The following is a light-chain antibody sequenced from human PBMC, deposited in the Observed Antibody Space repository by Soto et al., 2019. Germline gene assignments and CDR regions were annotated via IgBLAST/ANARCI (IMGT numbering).Light chain of an antibody. CDR1: QTVRNNY. CDR3: QQFSSYPLT. Sequence: VLSNSLGTLSLYQRESATLSGMASQTVRNNYIAWYQQKPGQAPRLLIYDASSRATGIPDRFSGGGSGTDFTLTISRLEPEDFAVYYCQQFSSYPLTFGGGTKVDVK. CDR2: DAS. V-gene: IGKV3-20*01. J-gene: IGKJ4*01.